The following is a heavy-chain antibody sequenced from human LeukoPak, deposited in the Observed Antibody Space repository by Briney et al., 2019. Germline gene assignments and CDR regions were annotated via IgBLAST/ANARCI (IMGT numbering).Heavy chain of an antibody. D-gene: IGHD3-22*01. V-gene: IGHV3-48*04. J-gene: IGHJ4*02. CDR3: ARGRAPYDSSGYYYVPLPNFFDY. CDR2: ISSSSSTI. CDR1: GFTFSSYS. Sequence: PGGSLRLSCAASGFTFSSYSMNWVRQAPGKGLEWVSYISSSSSTIYYADSVKGRFTISRDNAKNSLYLQMNSLRAEDTAVYYCARGRAPYDSSGYYYVPLPNFFDYWGQGTLVTVSS.